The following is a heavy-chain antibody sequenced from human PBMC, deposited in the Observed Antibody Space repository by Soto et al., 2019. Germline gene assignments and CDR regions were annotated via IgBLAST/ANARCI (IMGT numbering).Heavy chain of an antibody. CDR3: ATGIWRSHGHAFDI. CDR2: IWYDGSNK. CDR1: GFTFSSYG. D-gene: IGHD3-16*01. Sequence: QVQLVESGGGVVQPGRSLRLSCAASGFTFSSYGMHWVRQAPGKGLEWVAVIWYDGSNKYYADSVKGRFTISRDNSKNKLYLQMNSLRAEDTDVYYCATGIWRSHGHAFDIWGQGTMVTVSS. J-gene: IGHJ3*02. V-gene: IGHV3-33*01.